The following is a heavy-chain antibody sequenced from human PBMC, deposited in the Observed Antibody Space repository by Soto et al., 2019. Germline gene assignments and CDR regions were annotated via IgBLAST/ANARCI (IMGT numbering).Heavy chain of an antibody. CDR1: GGSVSSGSYY. CDR2: IYYSGST. V-gene: IGHV4-61*01. CDR3: AREAVTTYRLDY. D-gene: IGHD4-17*01. Sequence: SETLSLTCTVSGGSVSSGSYYWSWIRQPPGKGLEWTGYIYYSGSTNYNPSLKSRVTISVDTSKNQFSLKLSSVTAADTAVYYCAREAVTTYRLDYWGQGTLVTVSS. J-gene: IGHJ4*02.